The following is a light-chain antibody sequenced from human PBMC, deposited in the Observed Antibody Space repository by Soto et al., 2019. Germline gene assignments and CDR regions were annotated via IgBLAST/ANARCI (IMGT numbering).Light chain of an antibody. CDR1: SSDVGSYNY. V-gene: IGLV2-14*03. CDR2: DVS. J-gene: IGLJ2*01. CDR3: SSYTSSSTLV. Sequence: QSALTQPASVSGSPGQSITISCTGTSSDVGSYNYVSWYQQHPGKAPKLMIYDVSNRPSGISNRFSGSKSGITASLIISGLQAEDEADYSCSSYTSSSTLVFGGGTKLTVL.